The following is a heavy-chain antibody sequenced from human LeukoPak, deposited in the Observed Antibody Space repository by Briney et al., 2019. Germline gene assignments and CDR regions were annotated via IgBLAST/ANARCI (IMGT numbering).Heavy chain of an antibody. Sequence: GESLKIPCKGSGYSFTSYWIAWVRQMPGKGLEWMGIIYPGDSDTRYSPSFQGQVTISADMSISTAYLQWSSLKASDTAIYYCARRFRESYDAFDIWGQGTMVTVSS. J-gene: IGHJ3*02. CDR1: GYSFTSYW. D-gene: IGHD3-10*01. V-gene: IGHV5-51*01. CDR3: ARRFRESYDAFDI. CDR2: IYPGDSDT.